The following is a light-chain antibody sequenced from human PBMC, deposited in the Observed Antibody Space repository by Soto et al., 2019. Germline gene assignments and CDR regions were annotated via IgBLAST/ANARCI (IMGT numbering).Light chain of an antibody. CDR1: SSDVGGYNF. J-gene: IGLJ2*01. Sequence: QSALTQPPSASGSPGQSVTISCSGTSSDVGGYNFVSWYQQHPGKAPKLIIYEVNKRPSGVPDRFSGSKSGNTASLTVSGLQAEDEAYYYCSSYGGSNKYVVFGGGTKLTVL. CDR3: SSYGGSNKYVV. CDR2: EVN. V-gene: IGLV2-8*01.